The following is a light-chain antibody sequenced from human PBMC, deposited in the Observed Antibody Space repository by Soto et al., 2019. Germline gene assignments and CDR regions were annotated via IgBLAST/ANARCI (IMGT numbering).Light chain of an antibody. V-gene: IGKV1-5*01. Sequence: EIRLTQSPSTLSASVGDRVTITCRASQTISNWLAWYQQRPGKAPQLLISDASRLESGVPSRFSGSGSGTEFTLTISSLQPDDSATYYCQQYKSYSPRTFGQGTKVDI. J-gene: IGKJ1*01. CDR2: DAS. CDR3: QQYKSYSPRT. CDR1: QTISNW.